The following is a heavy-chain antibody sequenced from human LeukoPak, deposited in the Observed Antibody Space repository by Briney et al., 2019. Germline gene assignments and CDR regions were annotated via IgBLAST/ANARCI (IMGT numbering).Heavy chain of an antibody. CDR2: ISYSGST. CDR1: GGSISSYY. V-gene: IGHV4-59*01. CDR3: ARGAASATGDWFDP. Sequence: SETLSLTCIVSGGSISSYYWSWIRQPPGKGLEWIGYISYSGSTKYNPSLKSRVTISVDTSKNQFSLRLSSVTAADTAVYYCARGAASATGDWFDPWGQGTLVTVSS. D-gene: IGHD6-13*01. J-gene: IGHJ5*02.